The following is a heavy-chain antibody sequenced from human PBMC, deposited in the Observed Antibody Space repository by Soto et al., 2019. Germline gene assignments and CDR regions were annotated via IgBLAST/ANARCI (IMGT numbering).Heavy chain of an antibody. CDR2: IYYSGST. D-gene: IGHD6-19*01. J-gene: IGHJ5*02. CDR3: ASMRLSIAVAATGNWFDP. Sequence: QLQLQESGPGLVTPSVTLSLTCTVSGGSISNSSYYWGWIRQPPGKGLERIGSIYYSGSTNYNPSRKRRVAISVDTSKNQFSLKLSSVTAADTAVYYCASMRLSIAVAATGNWFDPWGQGTLVTVSS. CDR1: GGSISNSSYY. V-gene: IGHV4-39*01.